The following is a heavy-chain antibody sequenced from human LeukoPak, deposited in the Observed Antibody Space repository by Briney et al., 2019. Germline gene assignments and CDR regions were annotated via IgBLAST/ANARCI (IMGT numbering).Heavy chain of an antibody. CDR2: IYYSGRT. D-gene: IGHD2-15*01. Sequence: PSETLSLTCTVSGGSISSYYWSWVRQPAGKGREWGGYIYYSGRTNYNPSLKRRVNISVDTSKNQFSLKRRSGTAADTAVYYCARTTEGYCRGRSCYSFYYYMDVWGKGTTVTVSS. J-gene: IGHJ6*03. CDR3: ARTTEGYCRGRSCYSFYYYMDV. CDR1: GGSISSYY. V-gene: IGHV4-59*01.